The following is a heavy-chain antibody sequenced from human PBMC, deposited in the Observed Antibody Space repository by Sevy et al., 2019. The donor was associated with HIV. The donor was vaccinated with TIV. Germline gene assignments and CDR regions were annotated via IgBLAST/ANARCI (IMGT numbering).Heavy chain of an antibody. J-gene: IGHJ4*02. CDR3: ARDRIPDIVVVLPTFDY. V-gene: IGHV3-30*04. CDR2: MSFDGSNK. D-gene: IGHD2-15*01. Sequence: GGSLRLSCAASGFIFSSYAMHWVRQAPGKGLEWVAVMSFDGSNKYYADSVKGRFNISRDNSKKTLYLQMNSLRTEDAAVYYCARDRIPDIVVVLPTFDYWGQGTLVTVSS. CDR1: GFIFSSYA.